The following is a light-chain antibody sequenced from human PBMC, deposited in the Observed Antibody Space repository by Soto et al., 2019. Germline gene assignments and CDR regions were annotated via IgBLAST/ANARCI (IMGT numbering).Light chain of an antibody. CDR3: QQYYSYPLT. Sequence: EIVMTQSPATLSVSPGERATLSCRASQSVSSNLAWYQQKPGQAPRLLIYGASTRATGIPARFSGSGSGTEFTLTISSLQSEDFATYYCQQYYSYPLTCGGGTRLEI. CDR1: QSVSSN. CDR2: GAS. V-gene: IGKV3-15*01. J-gene: IGKJ5*01.